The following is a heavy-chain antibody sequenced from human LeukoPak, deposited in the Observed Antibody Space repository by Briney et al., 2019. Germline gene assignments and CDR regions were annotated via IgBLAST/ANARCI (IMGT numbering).Heavy chain of an antibody. Sequence: SETLSLTCAVSGGSITTTNWWSWVRQPPGKGLEWIGEVQLSGATNYNLSLESRVSMSIDKSKNHLSLEVTSVTAADTAIYYCTRESGAFSPFGFWGQGTLVTVSS. CDR1: GGSITTTNW. V-gene: IGHV4-4*02. D-gene: IGHD1-26*01. CDR3: TRESGAFSPFGF. CDR2: VQLSGAT. J-gene: IGHJ4*02.